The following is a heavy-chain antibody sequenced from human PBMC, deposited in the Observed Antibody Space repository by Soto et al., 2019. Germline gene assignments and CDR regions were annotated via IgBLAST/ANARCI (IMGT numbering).Heavy chain of an antibody. V-gene: IGHV3-48*02. Sequence: EVQLVESGGGLVQPGGSLRLSCAASGFTLSNYAVNWVRQAPGKGLEWVSYISSDSRYIYYGDSVKGRFTIFRDNARNSVYLQMNSLRDEDTAVYYCARIKLVEFFFINVDVYDMDVWGQGTPVTVSS. J-gene: IGHJ6*02. CDR3: ARIKLVEFFFINVDVYDMDV. CDR1: GFTLSNYA. D-gene: IGHD3-16*01. CDR2: ISSDSRYI.